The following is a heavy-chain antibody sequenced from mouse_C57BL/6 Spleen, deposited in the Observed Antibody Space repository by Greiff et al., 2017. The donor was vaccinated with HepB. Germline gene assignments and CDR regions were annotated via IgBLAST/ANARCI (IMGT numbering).Heavy chain of an antibody. J-gene: IGHJ3*01. CDR1: GYTFTDYY. CDR3: ARWADGYWTGFAY. D-gene: IGHD2-3*01. V-gene: IGHV1-26*01. Sequence: EVQLQESGPELVKPGASVKISCKASGYTFTDYYMNWVKQSHGKSLEWIGDINPNNGGTSYNQKFKGKATLTVDKSSSTAYMELRSLTSEDSAVYYCARWADGYWTGFAYWGQGTLVTVSA. CDR2: INPNNGGT.